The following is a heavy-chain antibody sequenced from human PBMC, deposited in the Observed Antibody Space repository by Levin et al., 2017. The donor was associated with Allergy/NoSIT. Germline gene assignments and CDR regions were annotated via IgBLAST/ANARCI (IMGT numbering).Heavy chain of an antibody. CDR3: ARDPVRHGSYYHYYYGMDV. CDR2: TYYRSKWYN. V-gene: IGHV6-1*01. J-gene: IGHJ6*02. CDR1: GDSVSSTSAA. D-gene: IGHD1-26*01. Sequence: SQTLSLTCAISGDSVSSTSAAWNWIRQSPSRGLEWLGRTYYRSKWYNDYAVSVKSRITINPDTSKNQFSLQLNSVTPEDTAVYYCARDPVRHGSYYHYYYGMDVWGQGTTVTVSS.